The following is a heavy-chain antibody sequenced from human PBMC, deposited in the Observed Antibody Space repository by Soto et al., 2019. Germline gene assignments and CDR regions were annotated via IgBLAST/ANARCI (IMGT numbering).Heavy chain of an antibody. Sequence: GGSLRLSCAVSGFTFSNYYIHWVRQAPGKGLEWVSSIRSGRDTFYADSVKGRFSISRDDATSSVSLQMNSLGGEDTAVYFCAREETAWPLAYGLDVWGQGTTVTVSS. CDR1: GFTFSNYY. J-gene: IGHJ6*02. CDR2: IRSGRDT. V-gene: IGHV3-21*01. CDR3: AREETAWPLAYGLDV. D-gene: IGHD2-21*02.